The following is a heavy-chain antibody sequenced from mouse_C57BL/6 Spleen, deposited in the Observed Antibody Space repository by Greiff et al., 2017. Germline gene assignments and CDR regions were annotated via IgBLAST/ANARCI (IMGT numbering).Heavy chain of an antibody. CDR1: GYTFTSYW. D-gene: IGHD1-1*01. CDR2: IYPGSGST. Sequence: QVHVKQPGAELVKPGASVKMSCKASGYTFTSYWITWVKQRPGQGLEWIGDIYPGSGSTTYNEKFKSKATLTVDTSSSTAYMQLSSLTSEDSAVYYCARSYYGSRGYWGQGTTLTVSS. J-gene: IGHJ2*01. CDR3: ARSYYGSRGY. V-gene: IGHV1-55*01.